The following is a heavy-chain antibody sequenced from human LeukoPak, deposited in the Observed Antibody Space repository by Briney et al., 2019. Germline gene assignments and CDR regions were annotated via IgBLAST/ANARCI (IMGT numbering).Heavy chain of an antibody. CDR1: GYTFTSYY. D-gene: IGHD6-19*01. CDR2: INPSGGST. V-gene: IGHV1-46*01. CDR3: ARAVAGFDY. J-gene: IGHJ4*02. Sequence: ASVKVSCKASGYTFTSYYMHWVRQAPGQGLEWMGIINPSGGSTSYAQKFQGRATMTRDTSISTAYMELSRLRSDDTAVYYCARAVAGFDYWGQGTLVTVSS.